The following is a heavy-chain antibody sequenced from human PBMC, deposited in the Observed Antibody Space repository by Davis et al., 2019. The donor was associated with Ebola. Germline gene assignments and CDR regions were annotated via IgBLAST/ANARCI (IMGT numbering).Heavy chain of an antibody. CDR1: GFTFRTYA. CDR2: VSGSGTTT. J-gene: IGHJ4*02. V-gene: IGHV3-23*01. CDR3: AKASWGPAARPLLDS. Sequence: GESLKISCTASGFTFRTYAMNWVRQAPGKGLEWVSAVSGSGTTTSYADSVKGRFTISRDNSNNTPYLQMSSLRVEDTARYYCAKASWGPAARPLLDSWGQGTLVTVSS. D-gene: IGHD2-2*02.